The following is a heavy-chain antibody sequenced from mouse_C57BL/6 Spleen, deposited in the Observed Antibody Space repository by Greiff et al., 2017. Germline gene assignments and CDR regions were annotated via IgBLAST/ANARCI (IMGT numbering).Heavy chain of an antibody. CDR2: IYPGSGNT. J-gene: IGHJ3*01. D-gene: IGHD4-1*01. CDR1: GYSFTSYY. V-gene: IGHV1-66*01. Sequence: QVQLQQSGPELVKPGASVKISCKASGYSFTSYYIHWVKQRPGQGLEWIGWIYPGSGNTKYNEKFKGKATLTADTSSSTAYMQLSSLTSEDSAVYYCARPQLTGTPWFAYWGQGTLVTVSA. CDR3: ARPQLTGTPWFAY.